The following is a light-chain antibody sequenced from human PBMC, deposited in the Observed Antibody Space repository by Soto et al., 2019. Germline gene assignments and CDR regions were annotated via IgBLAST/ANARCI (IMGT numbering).Light chain of an antibody. CDR3: SSYTSSSTDV. J-gene: IGLJ1*01. CDR2: SNN. V-gene: IGLV1-47*02. Sequence: QSVLTQPPSASGTPGQRVTISCSGSSSNIGSNYVYWYQQLPGTAPKLLIYSNNQRPSGVPDRFSGSKSGTSASLAISGLRSEDEADYYCSSYTSSSTDVFGTGTKVTVL. CDR1: SSNIGSNY.